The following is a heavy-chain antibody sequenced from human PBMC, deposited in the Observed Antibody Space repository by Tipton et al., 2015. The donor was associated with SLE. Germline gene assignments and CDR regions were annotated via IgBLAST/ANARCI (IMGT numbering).Heavy chain of an antibody. V-gene: IGHV3-23*01. Sequence: SLRLSCAASGFTFSSYAMSWVRQAPGKGLEWVSAISGSGGSTYYADSVKGRFTISRDNSKNTLYLQMNSLRAEDTAVYYCARDSSGWYVPLDYWGQGTLVTVSS. CDR3: ARDSSGWYVPLDY. D-gene: IGHD6-19*01. CDR1: GFTFSSYA. J-gene: IGHJ4*02. CDR2: ISGSGGST.